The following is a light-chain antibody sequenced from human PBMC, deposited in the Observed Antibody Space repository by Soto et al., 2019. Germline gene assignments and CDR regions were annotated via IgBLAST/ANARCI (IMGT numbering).Light chain of an antibody. V-gene: IGLV1-44*01. CDR2: NDN. J-gene: IGLJ1*01. Sequence: QSALTQPPSASGTPGQRVTISCSGSSSNIGANRFVNWYQQLPGTAPDVRIYNDNQRPSRVPDRFAGPKSGTSACLDISGLQSEDEADYYCVAWDDGLKGFGFGTGTKVTVL. CDR3: VAWDDGLKGFG. CDR1: SSNIGANRF.